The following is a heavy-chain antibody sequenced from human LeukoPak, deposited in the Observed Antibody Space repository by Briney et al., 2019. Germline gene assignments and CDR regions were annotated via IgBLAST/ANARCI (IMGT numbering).Heavy chain of an antibody. J-gene: IGHJ4*02. V-gene: IGHV4-39*07. CDR1: GGSISTSSYY. Sequence: SETLSLTCTVSGGSISTSSYYWGWVRQPPGKGLEWIGNIFYSGSTYYSPSLKSRVTISLDTSRNQFSLKLSSVTAADTAVYYCARDAARWGQGTLVTVSS. CDR2: IFYSGST. D-gene: IGHD6-6*01. CDR3: ARDAAR.